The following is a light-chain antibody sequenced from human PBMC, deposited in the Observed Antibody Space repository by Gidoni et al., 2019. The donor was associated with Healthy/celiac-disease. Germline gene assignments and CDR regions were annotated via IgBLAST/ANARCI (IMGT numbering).Light chain of an antibody. CDR2: QDS. J-gene: IGLJ2*01. V-gene: IGLV3-1*01. CDR1: KLGDKY. CDR3: QAWDSSTVV. Sequence: SYALTQPPSVSVSPGQTASITCSGDKLGDKYACWYQQKPGQSPLLVIYQDSKRPSGIPELFSGSNSGNTATLTISGTQAMDEADYYCQAWDSSTVVFGGGTKLTVL.